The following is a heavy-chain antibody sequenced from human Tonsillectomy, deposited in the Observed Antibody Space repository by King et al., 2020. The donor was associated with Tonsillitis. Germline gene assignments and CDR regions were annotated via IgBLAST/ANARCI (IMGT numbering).Heavy chain of an antibody. CDR1: GYTFTTYD. V-gene: IGHV1-8*02. CDR3: ARTGEWDYYDSSGSSYYDYGMDV. CDR2: MNPNSGNT. D-gene: IGHD3-22*01. Sequence: VQLVESGAEVKKPGASVKVSCKASGYTFTTYDINWVRQATGQGLEWRGWMNPNSGNTGYAQKFQGRVTMTRDTSISTAYMELSSLRSEDTAVYYCARTGEWDYYDSSGSSYYDYGMDVWGQGTTVTVSS. J-gene: IGHJ6*02.